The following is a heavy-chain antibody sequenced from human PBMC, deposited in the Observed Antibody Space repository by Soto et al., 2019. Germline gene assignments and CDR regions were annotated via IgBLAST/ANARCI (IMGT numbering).Heavy chain of an antibody. Sequence: QVQLVQSGAEVKKPGASVKVSCKASGYTFTSYGISWVRQAPGQGLEWIGWISAYNGNTNYAEKHQGRVTMTTDASTSSAYMELRSLRSDDTAVYYCARDLAAGNCDYWGQGTLVTVSS. CDR2: ISAYNGNT. CDR3: ARDLAAGNCDY. J-gene: IGHJ4*02. D-gene: IGHD6-13*01. V-gene: IGHV1-18*01. CDR1: GYTFTSYG.